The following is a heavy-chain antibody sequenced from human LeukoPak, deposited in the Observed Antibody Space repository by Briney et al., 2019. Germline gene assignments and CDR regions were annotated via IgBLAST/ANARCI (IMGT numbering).Heavy chain of an antibody. CDR2: ISAYNGNT. CDR3: ARLRFGLNWFDP. J-gene: IGHJ5*02. D-gene: IGHD3/OR15-3a*01. Sequence: ASVKVSCKASGYTFTSYGISWVRQAPGQGLEGMGWISAYNGNTNYAQKLQGRVTMTTDTSTSTAYMELRSLRSDDTAVYYCARLRFGLNWFDPWGQGTLVTVSS. CDR1: GYTFTSYG. V-gene: IGHV1-18*01.